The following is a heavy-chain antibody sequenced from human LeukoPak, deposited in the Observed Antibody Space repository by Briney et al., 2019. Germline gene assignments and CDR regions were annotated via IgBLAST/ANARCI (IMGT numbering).Heavy chain of an antibody. CDR2: IKSDGTGA. CDR3: ARDRDGPNCYIDV. Sequence: GGSLRLSCAASGCSFSNYWMVWVREAPEKGLEGVSRIKSDGTGATYADSVNGRFTISRDNAEKTLYLQMNSLRAEDTAISYCARDRDGPNCYIDVWGKGTTVTVSS. D-gene: IGHD5-24*01. CDR1: GCSFSNYW. V-gene: IGHV3-74*01. J-gene: IGHJ6*03.